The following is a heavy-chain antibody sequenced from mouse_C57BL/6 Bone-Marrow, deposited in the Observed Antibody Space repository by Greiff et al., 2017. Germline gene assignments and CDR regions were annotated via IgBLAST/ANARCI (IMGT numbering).Heavy chain of an antibody. CDR2: IDPEYGDT. J-gene: IGHJ1*03. V-gene: IGHV14-4*01. CDR3: TNDGSSYVHFDG. D-gene: IGHD1-1*01. Sequence: VQLQQSGAELVRPGASVKLSCTASGFNIKDDYMHWVKQRPEQGLEWIGWIDPEYGDTEYASKFQGKATITADTSSNTAYLQLSSLTSEDTAVYYRTNDGSSYVHFDGWGTGTTVTVSS. CDR1: GFNIKDDY.